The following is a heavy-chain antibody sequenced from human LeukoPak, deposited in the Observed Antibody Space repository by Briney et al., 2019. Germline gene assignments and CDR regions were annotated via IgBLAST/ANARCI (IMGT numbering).Heavy chain of an antibody. D-gene: IGHD5-18*01. CDR1: GFTVSSNY. V-gene: IGHV3-53*05. CDR2: IYSGGST. CDR3: AKDIGPVTGAFDY. J-gene: IGHJ4*02. Sequence: GGSLRLSCAASGFTVSSNYMSWVRQAPGKGLEWVSVIYSGGSTYYADSVKGRFTISRDNAKNSLYLQMNSLRAEDTALYYCAKDIGPVTGAFDYWGQGTLVTVSS.